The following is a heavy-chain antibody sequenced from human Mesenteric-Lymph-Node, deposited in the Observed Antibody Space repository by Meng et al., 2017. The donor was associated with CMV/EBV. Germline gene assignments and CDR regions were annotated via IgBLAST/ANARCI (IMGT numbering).Heavy chain of an antibody. V-gene: IGHV6-1*01. D-gene: IGHD5-18*01. Sequence: SGGSVSSNSAAWNWIRQSPSRGLEWLGRTYYRSKWYNDYAVSVKSRITINPDTSKNQFSLQLNSVTPEDTAVYYCARDVDTAMVFDYWGQGTLVTVSS. CDR1: GGSVSSNSAA. J-gene: IGHJ4*02. CDR2: TYYRSKWYN. CDR3: ARDVDTAMVFDY.